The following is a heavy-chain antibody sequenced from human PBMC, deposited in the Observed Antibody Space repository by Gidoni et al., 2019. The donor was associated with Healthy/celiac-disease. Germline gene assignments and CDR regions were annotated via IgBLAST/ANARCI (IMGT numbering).Heavy chain of an antibody. CDR1: GGSFSGYY. D-gene: IGHD2-2*01. Sequence: QVQLQQWGAGLLKPSETLSLTCAVYGGSFSGYYWSWIRQPPGKGLEWIGEIHHSGSTNYNPSLKSRVTISGDTSKNQFSLKLSSVTAADTAVYYCARGLVEVTEDIVVVPAAMGGYYMDVWGKGTTVTVSS. CDR2: IHHSGST. V-gene: IGHV4-34*01. J-gene: IGHJ6*03. CDR3: ARGLVEVTEDIVVVPAAMGGYYMDV.